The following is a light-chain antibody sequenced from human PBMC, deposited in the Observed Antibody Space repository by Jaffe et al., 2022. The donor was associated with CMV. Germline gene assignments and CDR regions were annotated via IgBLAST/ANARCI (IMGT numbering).Light chain of an antibody. CDR1: QGVSFY. Sequence: EIVMTQSPATLSVSPGERATLSCRASQGVSFYLAWYQQKPGQAPRLLIYDASTRATGIPARFSGSGSGTEFTLTISSLQSEDFAVYYCQQYNNWPLFTFGPGTKVDIK. CDR2: DAS. J-gene: IGKJ3*01. CDR3: QQYNNWPLFT. V-gene: IGKV3D-15*01.